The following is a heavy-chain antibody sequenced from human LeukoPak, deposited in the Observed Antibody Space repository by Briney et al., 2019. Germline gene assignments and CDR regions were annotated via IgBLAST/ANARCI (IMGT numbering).Heavy chain of an antibody. Sequence: GASVKVSCKASGYSFIAHYMHWVRQAPGQGLEWMGCINPNSGDTNYAQDFQGRVTMTRDTSISTAYMELSRLRSDDTAVYYCARDYYDFWSGYPTPNWFDPWGQGTLVTVSS. D-gene: IGHD3-3*01. J-gene: IGHJ5*02. CDR3: ARDYYDFWSGYPTPNWFDP. CDR2: INPNSGDT. CDR1: GYSFIAHY. V-gene: IGHV1-2*02.